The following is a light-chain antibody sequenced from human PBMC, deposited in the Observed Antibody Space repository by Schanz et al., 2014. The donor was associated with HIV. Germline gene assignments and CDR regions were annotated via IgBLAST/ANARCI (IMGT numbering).Light chain of an antibody. CDR1: QSVSNNY. CDR3: QQYGSSRWT. Sequence: EIVLTQSPGTLSLSPGERATLSCRASQSVSNNYLAWYQQKHGQAPRLLIYGASTRATGIPDRFSGSGSGTDFTLTISRLEPEDFAVYYCQQYGSSRWTFGQGTKVVIK. J-gene: IGKJ1*01. CDR2: GAS. V-gene: IGKV3-20*01.